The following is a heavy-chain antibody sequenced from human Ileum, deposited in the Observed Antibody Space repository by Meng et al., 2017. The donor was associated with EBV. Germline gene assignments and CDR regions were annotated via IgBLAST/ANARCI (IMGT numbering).Heavy chain of an antibody. CDR1: VYTFINHE. J-gene: IGHJ5*02. CDR3: ARGSGAGGRDWFDP. V-gene: IGHV1-8*02. CDR2: MNSNSGNT. D-gene: IGHD3-16*01. Sequence: QAGAGWKNPGALVKVPCKASVYTFINHEIDGFRQAPGQGLEWMGWMNSNSGNTGYGQKFQDSVTMTRNTSISTAYMELSSLTSEDTALYYCARGSGAGGRDWFDPWGQGTLVTVSS.